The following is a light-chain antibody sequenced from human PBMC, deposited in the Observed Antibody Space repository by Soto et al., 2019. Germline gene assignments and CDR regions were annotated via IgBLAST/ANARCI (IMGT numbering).Light chain of an antibody. V-gene: IGKV3-20*01. J-gene: IGKJ5*01. Sequence: EIVLTQSPGPLSLSPGERATLSCRSSQSVSSNYLGWYQQKPGQAPRLLIYGASNRATDIPDRFSGRGSGTDFTLTISRLEPEEFAVYYCQQYGSSPPSSTLGQGTRLEI. CDR3: QQYGSSPPSST. CDR1: QSVSSNY. CDR2: GAS.